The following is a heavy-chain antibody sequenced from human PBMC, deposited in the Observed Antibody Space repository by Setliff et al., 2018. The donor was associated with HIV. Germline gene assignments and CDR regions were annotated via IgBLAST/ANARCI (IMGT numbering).Heavy chain of an antibody. CDR1: GDTDFY. D-gene: IGHD2-21*02. CDR2: IHASGKA. Sequence: SETLSLTCTVSGDTDFYWSWIRQSPGKGLEWIGYIHASGKANYNPSLKSRFTISLDTSKMQFSLRLTSVTAADTAVYYCATLDPSGGNFLAYWGQGTLVTVSA. V-gene: IGHV4-4*09. CDR3: ATLDPSGGNFLAY. J-gene: IGHJ4*02.